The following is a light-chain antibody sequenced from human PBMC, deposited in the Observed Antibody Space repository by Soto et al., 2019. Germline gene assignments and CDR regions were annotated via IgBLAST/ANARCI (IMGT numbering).Light chain of an antibody. CDR1: QSITTY. Sequence: DIQMTQSPSSLSASVGDRVTITCRASQSITTYLNWYRQKPGKAPKLLIYAASSLQSGVSSRFSGSGSGTDFTLTISSLQPEDSATYYCQQSYSLPYTFGQGTKVDIK. V-gene: IGKV1-39*01. CDR2: AAS. CDR3: QQSYSLPYT. J-gene: IGKJ2*01.